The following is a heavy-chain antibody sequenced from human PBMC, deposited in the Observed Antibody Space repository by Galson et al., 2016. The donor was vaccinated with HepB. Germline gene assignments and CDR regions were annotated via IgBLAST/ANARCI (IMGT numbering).Heavy chain of an antibody. CDR1: GFTFTTYW. CDR3: ARDAGTPH. Sequence: SLRLSCAASGFTFTTYWMTWVRQAPGKGLEWVATIKHDGSEKYYVDSVEGRFTISRDNAKNSLYLQMHSLVAEDTAMYSCARDAGTPHWGQGTLVTVSS. CDR2: IKHDGSEK. V-gene: IGHV3-7*01. D-gene: IGHD1-7*01. J-gene: IGHJ4*02.